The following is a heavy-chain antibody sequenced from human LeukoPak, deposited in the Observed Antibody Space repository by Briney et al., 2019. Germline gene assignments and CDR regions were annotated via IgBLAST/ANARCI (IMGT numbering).Heavy chain of an antibody. J-gene: IGHJ4*01. CDR3: STDPRSLLH. D-gene: IGHD2-15*01. CDR2: ISGSGGDI. CDR1: GFSFSDSY. Sequence: PGESLRLSCVVSGFSFSDSYMTWIRQTPGKGLESLAYISGSGGDIYYADSVKGRFTISRDNAKNSLYLQLNSLRPEDTALYYCSTDPRSLLHWGHGTLVTVSS. V-gene: IGHV3-11*01.